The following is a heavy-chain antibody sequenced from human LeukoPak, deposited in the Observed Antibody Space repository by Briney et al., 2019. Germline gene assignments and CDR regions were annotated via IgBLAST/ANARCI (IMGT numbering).Heavy chain of an antibody. CDR1: GFTFTTYS. CDR2: ISSTSSTT. CDR3: ARIRLGSGSYGAFDI. J-gene: IGHJ3*02. V-gene: IGHV3-48*04. Sequence: GGSLRLSCAASGFTFTTYSMNWVRQAPVKGLEWVSYISSTSSTTNYADSLKGRFTISRDNAENSLFLQMNSLRAEDTAVYYCARIRLGSGSYGAFDIWGQGTMVTVSS. D-gene: IGHD3-10*01.